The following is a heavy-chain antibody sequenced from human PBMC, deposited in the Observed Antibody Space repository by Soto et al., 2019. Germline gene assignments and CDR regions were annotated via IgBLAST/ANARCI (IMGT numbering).Heavy chain of an antibody. J-gene: IGHJ6*03. D-gene: IGHD3-10*01. V-gene: IGHV4-34*01. CDR1: GGSFSGYY. CDR2: INHSGST. CDR3: ARGHNWDYGSGSFGYYYYMDV. Sequence: SETLSLTCAVYGGSFSGYYWSWIRQPPGKGLEWIGEINHSGSTNYNPSLKSRVTISVDTSKNQFSLKLSSVTAADTAVYYCARGHNWDYGSGSFGYYYYMDVWGKGTTVTVSS.